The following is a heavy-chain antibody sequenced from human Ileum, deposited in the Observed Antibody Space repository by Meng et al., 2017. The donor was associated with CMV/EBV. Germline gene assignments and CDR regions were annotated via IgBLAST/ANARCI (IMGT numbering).Heavy chain of an antibody. J-gene: IGHJ4*01. Sequence: SGFAFSGYAMGWVRQAPGEGLEWISTITNGGGGGTYYADSVKGRFTISRDNSKNTLYLEMNSLRVGDTAVFYCAKLKGEDMSNWFFDYWGQGTLVTVSS. CDR2: ITNGGGGGT. D-gene: IGHD6-13*01. CDR3: AKLKGEDMSNWFFDY. CDR1: GFAFSGYA. V-gene: IGHV3-23*01.